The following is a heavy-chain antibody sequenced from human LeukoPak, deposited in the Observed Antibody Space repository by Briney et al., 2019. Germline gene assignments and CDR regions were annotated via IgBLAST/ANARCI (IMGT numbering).Heavy chain of an antibody. V-gene: IGHV3-21*01. Sequence: GGSLRLSCAASGFTFSSYAMSWVRQAPGKGLEWVSAISSSSSYIYYADSVKGRFTISRDNAKNSLYLQMNSLRAEDTAVYYCAELGITMIGGVWGKGTTVTISS. CDR1: GFTFSSYA. CDR3: AELGITMIGGV. CDR2: ISSSSSYI. J-gene: IGHJ6*04. D-gene: IGHD3-10*02.